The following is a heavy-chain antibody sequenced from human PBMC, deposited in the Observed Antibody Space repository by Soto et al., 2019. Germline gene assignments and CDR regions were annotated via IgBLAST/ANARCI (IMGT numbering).Heavy chain of an antibody. CDR3: ASRQDTAMDNYYYYYMDV. V-gene: IGHV1-69*02. CDR2: IIPILGIA. Sequence: QVQLVQSGAEVKKPGSSVKVSCKASGGTFSSYTISWVRQAPGQGLEWMGRIIPILGIANYAQKFQGRVTITADKSTSTAYMELSSLRSEDTAVYYCASRQDTAMDNYYYYYMDVWGKGTTVTVSS. D-gene: IGHD5-18*01. CDR1: GGTFSSYT. J-gene: IGHJ6*03.